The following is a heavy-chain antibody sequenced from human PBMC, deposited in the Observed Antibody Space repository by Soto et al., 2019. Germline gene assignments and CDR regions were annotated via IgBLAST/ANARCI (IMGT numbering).Heavy chain of an antibody. D-gene: IGHD1-1*01. Sequence: SETLSLTCPVSGGSISSYYWSWIRQPPGKGLEWIGYIYYSGSTNYNPSLKSRVTISVDTSKNQFSLKLSSVTAADTAVYYCASSFITGNWFDPWGQGTLVTVSS. CDR2: IYYSGST. J-gene: IGHJ5*02. V-gene: IGHV4-59*01. CDR1: GGSISSYY. CDR3: ASSFITGNWFDP.